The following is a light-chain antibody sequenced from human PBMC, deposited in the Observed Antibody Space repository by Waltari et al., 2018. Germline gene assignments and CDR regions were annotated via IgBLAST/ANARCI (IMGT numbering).Light chain of an antibody. Sequence: TISCTGTSSDVGGYNYVSWYQQHPGKAPQLMIYDVSNRPSGVSNRFSGSKSGNTASLTISGLQAEDEADYYCSSYTSSRTLIFGGGTKLTVL. CDR1: SSDVGGYNY. J-gene: IGLJ2*01. CDR2: DVS. CDR3: SSYTSSRTLI. V-gene: IGLV2-14*04.